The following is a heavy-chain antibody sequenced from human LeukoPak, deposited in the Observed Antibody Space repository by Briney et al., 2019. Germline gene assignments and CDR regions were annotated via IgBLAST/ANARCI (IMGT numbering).Heavy chain of an antibody. J-gene: IGHJ4*02. CDR2: ISGSGDST. CDR3: AKDTRGHTPKYYFDY. CDR1: GFTFSSYS. D-gene: IGHD5-18*01. Sequence: GGSLRLSCVVSGFTFSSYSMSWVRQAPGKGLEWVSAISGSGDSTYYADSVKGRFTISRDNSKNTLYLQMNSLRAEDTAVYYCAKDTRGHTPKYYFDYWGQGTLVTVSS. V-gene: IGHV3-23*01.